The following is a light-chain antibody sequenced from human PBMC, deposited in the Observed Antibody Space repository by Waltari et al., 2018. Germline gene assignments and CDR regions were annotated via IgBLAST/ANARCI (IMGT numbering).Light chain of an antibody. CDR2: GAS. Sequence: EIVLTQSPATLSLSPGERATLSCRASKSVSSSLAWYQQKPGQAPRLLIYGASSRATGIPDRFSGSGSGTDFTLTISSLEPEDFAVYYCQQYSNWYSFGQGTKVEIK. V-gene: IGKV3-15*01. CDR3: QQYSNWYS. CDR1: KSVSSS. J-gene: IGKJ2*03.